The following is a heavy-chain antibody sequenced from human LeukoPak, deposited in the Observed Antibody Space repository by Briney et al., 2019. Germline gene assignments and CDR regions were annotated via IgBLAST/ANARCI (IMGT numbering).Heavy chain of an antibody. D-gene: IGHD2-2*01. CDR2: ISSSSSYI. V-gene: IGHV3-21*01. Sequence: TGGSLRLSCAASGFTFSSYSMNWVRQAPGKGLEWVSSISSSSSYIYYADSAKGRFTISRDNAKNSLYLQMNSLRAEGTAVYYCARDRATYCSSTSCYRRLDYWGQGTLVTVSS. J-gene: IGHJ4*02. CDR1: GFTFSSYS. CDR3: ARDRATYCSSTSCYRRLDY.